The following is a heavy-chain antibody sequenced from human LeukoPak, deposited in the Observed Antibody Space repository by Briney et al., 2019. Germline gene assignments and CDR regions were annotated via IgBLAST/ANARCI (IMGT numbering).Heavy chain of an antibody. CDR3: RRERNTILSSFDI. Sequence: PGGSLRLSCAASGFTFSNYGMNWVRQAPGKGLEWVAGIWYDGSTYDTDYVKGRITISRDNSKNTLYLQMNTLGAEDTAVYYSRRERNTILSSFDIWGQGTMVTVSS. CDR1: GFTFSNYG. D-gene: IGHD3-9*01. V-gene: IGHV3-33*01. J-gene: IGHJ3*02. CDR2: IWYDGST.